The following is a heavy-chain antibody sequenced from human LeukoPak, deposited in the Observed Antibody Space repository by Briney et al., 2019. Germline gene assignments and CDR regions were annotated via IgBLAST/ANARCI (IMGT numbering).Heavy chain of an antibody. CDR3: ARSNGYCSSTSCYTSDY. J-gene: IGHJ4*02. D-gene: IGHD2-2*02. CDR1: GYSFTSYW. CDR2: IYPGDSDT. V-gene: IGHV5-51*01. Sequence: GESLKISCKGSGYSFTSYWIGWVRQMPGKGLEWMGIIYPGDSDTRYSPSFQGQVTISADESISTAYLQWSSLKASDTAMYYCARSNGYCSSTSCYTSDYWGQGTLVTVSS.